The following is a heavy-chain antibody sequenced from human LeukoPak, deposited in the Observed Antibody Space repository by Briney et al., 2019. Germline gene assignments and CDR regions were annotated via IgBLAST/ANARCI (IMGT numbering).Heavy chain of an antibody. V-gene: IGHV3-21*01. CDR1: GFTFSDYS. J-gene: IGHJ4*02. Sequence: GGSLRLSCAASGFTFSDYSMNWVRQPPGKGLEWVSSISSRSSYISYADSVKGRFTISRDNAKNSLYLQMNSLRGEDTAVYYCARVGATGTADYWGQGTLVTVS. D-gene: IGHD1-1*01. CDR2: ISSRSSYI. CDR3: ARVGATGTADY.